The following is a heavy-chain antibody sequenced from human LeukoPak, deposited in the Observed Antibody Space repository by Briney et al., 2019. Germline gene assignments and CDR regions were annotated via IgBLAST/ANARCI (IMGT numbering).Heavy chain of an antibody. CDR1: GGTFISYA. D-gene: IGHD3/OR15-3a*01. CDR3: ARERRVGRFLDSAYYFDY. Sequence: ASVKVSCKASGGTFISYAISWVRQAPGQGLEWMGGSIPIFGTANYAQKFQGRVTITADESTSTAYMELSSLRSEDTAVYYCARERRVGRFLDSAYYFDYWGQGTLVTVSS. J-gene: IGHJ4*02. V-gene: IGHV1-69*13. CDR2: SIPIFGTA.